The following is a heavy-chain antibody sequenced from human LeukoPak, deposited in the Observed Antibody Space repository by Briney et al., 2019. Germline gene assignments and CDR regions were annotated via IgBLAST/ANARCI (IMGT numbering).Heavy chain of an antibody. CDR1: GYTFTSHD. J-gene: IGHJ4*02. D-gene: IGHD5-18*01. V-gene: IGHV1-18*01. Sequence: AASVKVSCKASGYTFTSHDINWVRQAPGQGLEWMGWISAYNGNTNYAQKLQGRVTMTTDTSTSTAYMELRSLRSDDTAVYYCARVLGVDTAMINYFDYWGQGTLVTVSS. CDR2: ISAYNGNT. CDR3: ARVLGVDTAMINYFDY.